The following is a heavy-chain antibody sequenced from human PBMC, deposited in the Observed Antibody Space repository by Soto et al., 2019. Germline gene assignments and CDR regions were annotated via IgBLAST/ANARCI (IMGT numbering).Heavy chain of an antibody. CDR2: IRHTTSAT. V-gene: IGHV3-48*02. J-gene: IGHJ3*01. Sequence: PGGSLRLSCVASQFPFDVYSMHWVHQAPGKGLEWVSYIRHTTSATFYADAVKGRFTISRDNRKNSLFLQMNSLRDDDTGVYFCARDRGSSGMFELDVWGPGTLVTVSS. CDR1: QFPFDVYS. D-gene: IGHD6-19*01. CDR3: ARDRGSSGMFELDV.